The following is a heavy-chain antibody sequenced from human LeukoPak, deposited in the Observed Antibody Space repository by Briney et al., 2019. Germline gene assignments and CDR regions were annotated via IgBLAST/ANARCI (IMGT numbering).Heavy chain of an antibody. CDR2: ISGSGGST. V-gene: IGHV3-23*01. Sequence: GGSLRLSCAASGFTFSSYSMNWVRQAPGKGLEWVSAISGSGGSTYYADSVKGRFTISRDNSKNTLYLQMNSLRAEDTAVYYCAKALDYDYVWGSYRDGSQPFDYWGQGTLVTVSS. D-gene: IGHD3-16*02. CDR1: GFTFSSYS. CDR3: AKALDYDYVWGSYRDGSQPFDY. J-gene: IGHJ4*02.